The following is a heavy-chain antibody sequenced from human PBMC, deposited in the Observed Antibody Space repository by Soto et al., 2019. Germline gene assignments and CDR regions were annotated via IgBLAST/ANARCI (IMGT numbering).Heavy chain of an antibody. D-gene: IGHD6-6*01. CDR3: ARVGGQLGPGFDY. Sequence: EVQLVESGGGLVKPGGSLRLSCAASGFTFSSYSMNWVRQAPGKGLEWVSSISSSSSYIYYADSVKGRFTISRDNAKKSLYLQVNTLGDEDTAVYYCARVGGQLGPGFDYWGQGPLVTVSS. CDR2: ISSSSSYI. CDR1: GFTFSSYS. V-gene: IGHV3-21*01. J-gene: IGHJ4*02.